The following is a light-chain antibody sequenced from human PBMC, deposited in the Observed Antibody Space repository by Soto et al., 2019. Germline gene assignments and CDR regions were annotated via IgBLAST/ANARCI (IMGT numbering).Light chain of an antibody. CDR2: GAS. Sequence: EIVLTQSPGTLSFSPGERATLSCRASESVRSTNLAWYQHKPGQAPRLLIYGASSRATGIPDRFSASGSGTDFTLTISRLEPEDFAVYYCQQYASPYTFGQGTKVDIK. V-gene: IGKV3-20*01. J-gene: IGKJ2*01. CDR1: ESVRSTN. CDR3: QQYASPYT.